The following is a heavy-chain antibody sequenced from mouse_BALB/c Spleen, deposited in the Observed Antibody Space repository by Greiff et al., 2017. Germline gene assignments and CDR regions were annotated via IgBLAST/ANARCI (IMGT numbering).Heavy chain of an antibody. D-gene: IGHD6-2*01. J-gene: IGHJ3*01. Sequence: DVMLVESGGGLVKPGGSLKLSCAASGFTFSSYTMSWVRQTPEKRLEWVATISSGGGNTYYPDSVKGRFTISRDNAKNNLYLQMSSLRSEDTALYYCARYLSGWGQGTLVTVSA. CDR3: ARYLSG. CDR1: GFTFSSYT. V-gene: IGHV5-9*03. CDR2: ISSGGGNT.